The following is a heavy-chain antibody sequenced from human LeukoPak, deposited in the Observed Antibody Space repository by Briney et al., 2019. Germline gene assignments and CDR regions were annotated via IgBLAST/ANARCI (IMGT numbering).Heavy chain of an antibody. D-gene: IGHD1-1*01. J-gene: IGHJ6*03. Sequence: SDTLSLTCAVYDGSFSGYSWSWIRQPPGKGLEWIGEISLSGDTNYSPSLATRVTFSLDTSKTQFSLKLKSVTAADTAVYYCARGGTGAMTTPAYPPFYYFYLDVWGVGTTVTVS. CDR3: ARGGTGAMTTPAYPPFYYFYLDV. CDR1: DGSFSGYS. V-gene: IGHV4-34*01. CDR2: ISLSGDT.